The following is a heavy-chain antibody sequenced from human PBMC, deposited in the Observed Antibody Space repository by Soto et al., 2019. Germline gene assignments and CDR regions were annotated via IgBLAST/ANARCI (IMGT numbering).Heavy chain of an antibody. CDR1: GGSISSGGYY. V-gene: IGHV4-31*03. J-gene: IGHJ2*01. Sequence: QVQLQESGPGLVKPSQTLSLTCTVSGGSISSGGYYWSWIRQHPGKGLAWIGYIHYSGSTYYNPSLKSGVTISVDTSKDQFSLKRSSVTASDTAVYYCARGPYCSGGSCYSDSCYFDLWGRGTLVTVAS. CDR2: IHYSGST. CDR3: ARGPYCSGGSCYSDSCYFDL. D-gene: IGHD2-15*01.